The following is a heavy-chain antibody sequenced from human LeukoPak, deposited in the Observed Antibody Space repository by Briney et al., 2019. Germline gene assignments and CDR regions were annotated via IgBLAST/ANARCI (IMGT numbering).Heavy chain of an antibody. J-gene: IGHJ4*02. CDR2: INPNSGGT. V-gene: IGHV1-2*02. Sequence: ASVKVSCKASGYTFTGYYMHRVRQAPGQGLEWMGWINPNSGGTNYAQKFQGRVTMTRDTSISTAYMELSRLRSDDTAVYYCARDKQTTVTTYPTFDYWGQGTLVTVSS. D-gene: IGHD4-17*01. CDR1: GYTFTGYY. CDR3: ARDKQTTVTTYPTFDY.